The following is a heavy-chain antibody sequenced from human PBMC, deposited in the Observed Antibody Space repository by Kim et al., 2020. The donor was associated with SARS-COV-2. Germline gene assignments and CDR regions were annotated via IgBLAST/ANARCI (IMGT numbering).Heavy chain of an antibody. CDR3: ARPKIAAAGKIPAYCYYGMHV. CDR2: IIPIFGTA. J-gene: IGHJ6*02. D-gene: IGHD6-13*01. CDR1: GGTFSSYA. Sequence: SVKVSCKASGGTFSSYAISWVRQAPGQGLEWMGGIIPIFGTANYAQKFQGRVTITADESTSTAYMELSSLRSEDTAVYYCARPKIAAAGKIPAYCYYGMHVWGQGTTVTVSS. V-gene: IGHV1-69*13.